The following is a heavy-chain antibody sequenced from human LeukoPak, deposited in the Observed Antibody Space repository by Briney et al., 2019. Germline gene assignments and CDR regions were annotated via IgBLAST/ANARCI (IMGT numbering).Heavy chain of an antibody. J-gene: IGHJ5*02. CDR3: ARDSDTSSLADP. V-gene: IGHV1-46*01. CDR1: GYTFTRYY. Sequence: ASVKVSCKASGYTFTRYYMHWVRQAPGQGLEWMSIIHPSSGSTSYAQKFEGRVTLTRDTSTSTLYMELISLRSEDTAVYYCARDSDTSSLADPWGQGTLVTVSS. CDR2: IHPSSGST. D-gene: IGHD2-2*01.